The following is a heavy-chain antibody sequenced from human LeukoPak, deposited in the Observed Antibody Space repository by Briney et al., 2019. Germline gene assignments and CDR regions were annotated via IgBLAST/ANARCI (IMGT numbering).Heavy chain of an antibody. CDR2: ISYDGSNK. J-gene: IGHJ4*02. D-gene: IGHD4-17*01. Sequence: GGSLRLSCAASGFTFSSYVMHWVRQAPGKGLEWVAVISYDGSNKYYADSVKGRFTISRDNAKNSLYLQMDSLGPEDTAVYYCARDPGVDYGAYYFDSWGQGTLVTVSS. CDR3: ARDPGVDYGAYYFDS. V-gene: IGHV3-30-3*01. CDR1: GFTFSSYV.